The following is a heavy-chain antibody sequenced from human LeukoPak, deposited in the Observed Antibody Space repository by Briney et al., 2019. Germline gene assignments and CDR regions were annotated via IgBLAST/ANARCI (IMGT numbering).Heavy chain of an antibody. CDR1: GGSISSSSYY. Sequence: PSETLSLTCTVSGGSISSSSYYWGWIRQPPGKGLEWIGSIYYSGSTYYNPSLKSRVTISVDTSKNQFSLKLSSVTAADTAVYYCARQLEYYYDSSGYHFDYGGQGTRVTVSS. CDR2: IYYSGST. CDR3: ARQLEYYYDSSGYHFDY. J-gene: IGHJ4*02. V-gene: IGHV4-39*01. D-gene: IGHD3-22*01.